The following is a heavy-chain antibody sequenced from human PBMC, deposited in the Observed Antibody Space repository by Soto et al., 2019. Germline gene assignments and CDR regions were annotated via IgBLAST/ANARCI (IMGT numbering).Heavy chain of an antibody. CDR1: GFSLTTNEMS. CDR3: VPGRGSGRRCYCFHYTVRGALITDS. V-gene: IGHV2-5*02. CDR2: IYWDGER. Sequence: QITLKESGPTLVKPTQTLTLTCTFSGFSLTTNEMSVGWIRQRPGKALELFGLIYWDGERRYNPSLKSSITITKDPPRYRVGRTMTDMTPVDTATYYCVPGRGSGRRCYCFHYTVRGALITDSSG. J-gene: IGHJ5*01. D-gene: IGHD2-15*01.